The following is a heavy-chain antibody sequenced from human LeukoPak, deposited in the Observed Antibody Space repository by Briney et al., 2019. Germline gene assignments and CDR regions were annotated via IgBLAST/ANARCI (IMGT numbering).Heavy chain of an antibody. Sequence: GGSLRLSCAASGFTFSSYSMNWVRQAPGKGLEWVSSISSSSSYIYYADSVKGRFTISRDNAKNSLYLQMNSLRAEDTAVYYCARGLAGLAAAGTNFDYWGQGTLVTVSS. CDR1: GFTFSSYS. D-gene: IGHD6-13*01. J-gene: IGHJ4*02. V-gene: IGHV3-21*01. CDR2: ISSSSSYI. CDR3: ARGLAGLAAAGTNFDY.